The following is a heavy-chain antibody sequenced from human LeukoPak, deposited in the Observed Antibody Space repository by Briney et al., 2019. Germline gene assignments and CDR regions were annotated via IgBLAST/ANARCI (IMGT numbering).Heavy chain of an antibody. J-gene: IGHJ6*03. V-gene: IGHV1-2*02. Sequence: ASVKVSCKASGYTFTGYYMHWVRQAPGQGLEWMGWIDPNSGGTNYAQKFQGRVTMTRDTSISTAYMELSRLRSDDTAVYYCATVAGTLLYMDVWGKGTTVTVSS. D-gene: IGHD6-19*01. CDR2: IDPNSGGT. CDR1: GYTFTGYY. CDR3: ATVAGTLLYMDV.